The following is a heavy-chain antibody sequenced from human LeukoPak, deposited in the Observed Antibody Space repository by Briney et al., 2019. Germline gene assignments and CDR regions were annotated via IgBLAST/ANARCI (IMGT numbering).Heavy chain of an antibody. CDR3: AKDGGLHLYYYYNYMDI. V-gene: IGHV3-30*02. CDR2: IRYDGSYE. D-gene: IGHD5-24*01. J-gene: IGHJ6*03. Sequence: GGSLRLSCAASGFTFNSYGMHWVRQAPGKGLEWVAFIRYDGSYEYYADSVKGRFSISRDNSKTTLFLQMNSLRSEDAAVYYCAKDGGLHLYYYYNYMDIWGKGTTVTVSS. CDR1: GFTFNSYG.